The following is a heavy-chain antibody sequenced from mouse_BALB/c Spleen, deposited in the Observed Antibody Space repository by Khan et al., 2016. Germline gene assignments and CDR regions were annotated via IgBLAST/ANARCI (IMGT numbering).Heavy chain of an antibody. CDR3: ASDNDYDGDWYFDV. D-gene: IGHD2-4*01. CDR1: GYTFTNYG. V-gene: IGHV9-3-1*01. CDR2: MNTYTGEP. J-gene: IGHJ1*01. Sequence: QIQLVQSGPELKKPGETVKISCTASGYTFTNYGMNWVKQAPGKGLKWMGWMNTYTGEPTYADDFKGRFAFSLKTSARTAYLQFNNLKNEDTATYFCASDNDYDGDWYFDVRGAGTTVTVSS.